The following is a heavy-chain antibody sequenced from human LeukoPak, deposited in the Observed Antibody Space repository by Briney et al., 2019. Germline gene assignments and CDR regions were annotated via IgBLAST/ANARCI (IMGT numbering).Heavy chain of an antibody. J-gene: IGHJ4*02. CDR1: GFIFTNAW. Sequence: GGSLRLSCVVSGFIFTNAWMSWVRQAPGKGLDWVGRIRTEADGGTADYAAPVKGRFTISRDDSKNTLFLQMNSLESEDTAVYYCTKTSPHFDYWGQGILVSVSS. V-gene: IGHV3-15*05. CDR3: TKTSPHFDY. CDR2: IRTEADGGTA.